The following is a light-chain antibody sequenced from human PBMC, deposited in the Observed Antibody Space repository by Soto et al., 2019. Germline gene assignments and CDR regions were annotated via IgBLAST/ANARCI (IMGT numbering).Light chain of an antibody. V-gene: IGKV3-20*01. Sequence: EIVLTQSPVTLSLSPGERATLSCRSSQSVSSSYLAWYQQKPGQAPRLLIYDASSRATGIPDRFSGSGSGTDFTLTISILEPEDFAVYYCQQYGSSPRTFGQGTKVEIK. CDR3: QQYGSSPRT. CDR1: QSVSSSY. CDR2: DAS. J-gene: IGKJ1*01.